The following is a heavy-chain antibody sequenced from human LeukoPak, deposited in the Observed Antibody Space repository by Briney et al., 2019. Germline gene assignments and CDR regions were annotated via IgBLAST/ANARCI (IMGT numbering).Heavy chain of an antibody. J-gene: IGHJ6*02. CDR1: GASTTKYY. CDR3: AREKRLYDRTAYRRVVYSYGMHV. V-gene: IGHV4-59*01. Sequence: SETLSLTCTVSGASTTKYYWTWIPQPPEKGLEWIGYIYYRGSTNYTPPLKSRVSMSVDTSKNQFSLRLTSVTAADTAEYYCAREKRLYDRTAYRRVVYSYGMHVWGQGTTVTVSS. D-gene: IGHD3-22*01. CDR2: IYYRGST.